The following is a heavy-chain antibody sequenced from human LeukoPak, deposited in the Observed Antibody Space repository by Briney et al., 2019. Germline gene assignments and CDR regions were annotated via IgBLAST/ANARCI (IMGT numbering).Heavy chain of an antibody. CDR2: INNDESHT. D-gene: IGHD6-13*01. Sequence: PGGSLRLSCAASGFTFSSYWMHWVRQAPGKGLVGVSRINNDESHTTYADSVKGLFTISRDNAKNTLYLQMNSLRVEDTAVYYCARDQSSSWYVAWFDPWGQGTLVTVSS. V-gene: IGHV3-74*01. J-gene: IGHJ5*02. CDR3: ARDQSSSWYVAWFDP. CDR1: GFTFSSYW.